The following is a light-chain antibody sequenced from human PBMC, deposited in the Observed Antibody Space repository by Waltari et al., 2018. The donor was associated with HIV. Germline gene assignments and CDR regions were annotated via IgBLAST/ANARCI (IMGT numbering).Light chain of an antibody. CDR3: CSYAGSSTLDWV. CDR1: SSDVGRYNL. J-gene: IGLJ3*02. V-gene: IGLV2-23*01. Sequence: QSALTQPASVSGSPGQSSTISCTGTSSDVGRYNLVPWSQQHPGKAPKIMIYEGSKRPSGVSNRFSGSKSGNTASLTVSGLQAEGEADYYCCSYAGSSTLDWVFGGGTKLTVL. CDR2: EGS.